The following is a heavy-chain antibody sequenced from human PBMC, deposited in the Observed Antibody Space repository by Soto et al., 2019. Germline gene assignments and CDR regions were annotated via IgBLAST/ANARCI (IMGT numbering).Heavy chain of an antibody. Sequence: QVQLVQSGADVKKSGASVKVSCKASGYNFIGHYIHWVRHVPGQGREWMGEISCNNGDTKYAQKFHGRVTLTRDTSISTVYMEFRNLRPDDTAIYYCGRGRNGELGIFHWGQGTLVTV. V-gene: IGHV1-2*02. CDR2: ISCNNGDT. CDR1: GYNFIGHY. CDR3: GRGRNGELGIFH. J-gene: IGHJ4*02. D-gene: IGHD1-26*01.